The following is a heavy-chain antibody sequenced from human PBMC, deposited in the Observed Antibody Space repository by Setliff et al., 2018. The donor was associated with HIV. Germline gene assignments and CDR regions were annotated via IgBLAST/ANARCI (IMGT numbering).Heavy chain of an antibody. CDR2: IFYSGST. CDR1: GGSISSYH. Sequence: PSETLSLTCNVSGGSISSYHWNWVRQSPGKGLEWIGYIFYSGSTSYNPSLRGRVTISVDTSKNQFSLKLTSVTAADTAVYYCARGAGNPHWYYDTWSGPSSGYFQHWGQGTLVTVSS. J-gene: IGHJ1*01. V-gene: IGHV4-59*01. D-gene: IGHD3-3*01. CDR3: ARGAGNPHWYYDTWSGPSSGYFQH.